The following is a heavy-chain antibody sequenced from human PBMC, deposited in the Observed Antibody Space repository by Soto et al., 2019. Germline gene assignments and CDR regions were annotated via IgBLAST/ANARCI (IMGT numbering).Heavy chain of an antibody. CDR3: AKDLGMQQSVRYV. D-gene: IGHD6-13*01. Sequence: EVQLLESGGDLVQPGGSLRLSCAASGFTFRSYAMNWVRQAPGQGLEWVSAISGSGGSTYYADSVKGRFSISRDNSENTLLLQMNTLRAEDTAVYYCAKDLGMQQSVRYVWGQGTTVTVSS. J-gene: IGHJ6*02. CDR2: ISGSGGST. V-gene: IGHV3-23*01. CDR1: GFTFRSYA.